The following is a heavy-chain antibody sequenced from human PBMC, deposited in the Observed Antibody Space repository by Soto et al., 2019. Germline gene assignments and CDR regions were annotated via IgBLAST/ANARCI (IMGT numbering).Heavy chain of an antibody. D-gene: IGHD2-2*01. Sequence: EVQVLESGGGSVQPGGSLRLSCAASGFTFSNFAMGWVRHAPGKGLEWVSEITGSTGSTYYADSVRGRFFISRDNSKNTLHLQMNSLRDEDTAVYYCVKDTSSSPYYMDVWGKGTTVTVSS. V-gene: IGHV3-23*01. CDR1: GFTFSNFA. CDR2: ITGSTGST. CDR3: VKDTSSSPYYMDV. J-gene: IGHJ6*03.